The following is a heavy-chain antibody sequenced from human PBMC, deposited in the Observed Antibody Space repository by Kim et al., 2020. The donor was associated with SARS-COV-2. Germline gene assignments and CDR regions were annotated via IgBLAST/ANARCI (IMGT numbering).Heavy chain of an antibody. Sequence: GGSLRLSCAASGFTFDDYAMHWVRQAPGKGLEWVSLISWDGGSTYYADSVKGRFTISRDNSKNSLYLQMNSLRAEDTALYYCAKDHYRITIFGDSTGGMDVWGQGTTVTVSS. V-gene: IGHV3-43D*03. D-gene: IGHD3-3*01. CDR2: ISWDGGST. CDR1: GFTFDDYA. J-gene: IGHJ6*02. CDR3: AKDHYRITIFGDSTGGMDV.